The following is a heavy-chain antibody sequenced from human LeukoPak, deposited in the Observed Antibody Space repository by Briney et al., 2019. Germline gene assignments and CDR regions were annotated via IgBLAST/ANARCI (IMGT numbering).Heavy chain of an antibody. CDR1: GGSISSGYY. V-gene: IGHV4-38-2*02. CDR2: IYHSGST. J-gene: IGHJ5*02. CDR3: ARGENQLPSGSFDP. Sequence: SETLSLTCNVSGGSISSGYYWGWIRQPPGKGLEWIGSIYHSGSTYYNPSLKSRVTISVDTSKNQFSLKLSSVTAADTAVYYCARGENQLPSGSFDPWGQGTLVTVSS. D-gene: IGHD2-2*01.